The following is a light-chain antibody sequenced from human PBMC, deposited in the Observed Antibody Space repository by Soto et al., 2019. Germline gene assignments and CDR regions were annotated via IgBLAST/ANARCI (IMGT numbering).Light chain of an antibody. CDR3: MQPLQSWT. CDR2: LGS. J-gene: IGKJ1*01. CDR1: HSLLHSNGYNY. V-gene: IGKV2-28*01. Sequence: IVMTQSPLSLPVTPGEPASISCRSSHSLLHSNGYNYLDWYLQKPGQSPQLLIYLGSNRASGVPDRFSGSGSGTDFTLKISRVEAEDVGVYYCMQPLQSWTFGQGTKVDVK.